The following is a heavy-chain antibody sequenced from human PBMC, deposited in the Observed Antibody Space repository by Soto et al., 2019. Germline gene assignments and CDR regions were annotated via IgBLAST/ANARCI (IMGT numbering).Heavy chain of an antibody. Sequence: GGSLRLSCAASGFTFSSYAMSWVRQAPGKGLEWVSAISGSGGSTYYADSVKGRFTISRDNSKSTLYLQMNSLRAEDTAVYYCAKENGYSSSWFEFDYWGQGTLVTVSS. D-gene: IGHD6-13*01. CDR1: GFTFSSYA. V-gene: IGHV3-23*01. J-gene: IGHJ4*02. CDR2: ISGSGGST. CDR3: AKENGYSSSWFEFDY.